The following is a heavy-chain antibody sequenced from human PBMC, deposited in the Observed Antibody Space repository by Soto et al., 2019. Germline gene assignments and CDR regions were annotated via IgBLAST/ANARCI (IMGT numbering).Heavy chain of an antibody. V-gene: IGHV1-18*01. D-gene: IGHD6-19*01. CDR1: GYTFTSYG. Sequence: ASVKVSCKASGYTFTSYGISWVRQAPGQGLEWMGWISAYNGNTNYAQKLQGRVTMTTDTSTSTAYMELRSLRSDDTAVYYCARDPPHPLIAVAGTIAYWGQGTLVTVSS. CDR2: ISAYNGNT. CDR3: ARDPPHPLIAVAGTIAY. J-gene: IGHJ4*02.